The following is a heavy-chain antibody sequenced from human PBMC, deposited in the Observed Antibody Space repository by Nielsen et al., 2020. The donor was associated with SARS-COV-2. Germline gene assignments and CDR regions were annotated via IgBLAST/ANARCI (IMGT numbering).Heavy chain of an antibody. CDR2: IIPIFGTA. Sequence: WVRQAPGQGLEWMGGIIPIFGTANYAQKFQGRVTITADKSTSTAYMELSSLRSEDTAVYYCAREMAIFGEHYYYYYGMDVWGQGTTVTVSS. V-gene: IGHV1-69*06. J-gene: IGHJ6*02. D-gene: IGHD3-3*01. CDR3: AREMAIFGEHYYYYYGMDV.